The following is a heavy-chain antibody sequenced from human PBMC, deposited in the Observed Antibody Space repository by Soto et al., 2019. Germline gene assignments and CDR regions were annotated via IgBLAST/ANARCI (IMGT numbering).Heavy chain of an antibody. CDR1: GFTVSAYG. V-gene: IGHV3-30*18. J-gene: IGHJ3*02. Sequence: GGALRLSCAASGFTVSAYGIHWVRQAPAKGLEWVAVISHDGRNKYYADSVKGRFAVSRDNSKKTLYLQMNSLRAEDTAVYYCVKEEYYDILTGSRGDAFDIWGQGTMVTVSS. CDR2: ISHDGRNK. CDR3: VKEEYYDILTGSRGDAFDI. D-gene: IGHD3-9*01.